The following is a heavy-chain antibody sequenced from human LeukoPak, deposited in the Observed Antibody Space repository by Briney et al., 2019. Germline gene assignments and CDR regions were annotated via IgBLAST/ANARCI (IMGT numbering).Heavy chain of an antibody. CDR1: GGSSSGYY. J-gene: IGHJ5*02. D-gene: IGHD6-13*01. CDR2: INHSGST. Sequence: SETLSLTCAVYGGSSSGYYWSWIRQPPGKGLEWIGEINHSGSTNYNPSLKSRVTISVDTSKNQFSLKLSSVTAADKAVYYCARRKRYSSSWWTEDKNWFDPWGQGTLVNVSS. V-gene: IGHV4-34*01. CDR3: ARRKRYSSSWWTEDKNWFDP.